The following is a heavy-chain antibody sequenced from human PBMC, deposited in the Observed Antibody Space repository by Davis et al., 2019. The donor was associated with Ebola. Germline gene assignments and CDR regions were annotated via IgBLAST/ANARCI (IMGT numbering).Heavy chain of an antibody. D-gene: IGHD3-3*01. J-gene: IGHJ6*02. CDR2: IYSDGNT. CDR1: GFTVSINY. Sequence: PGGSLRLSCAASGFTVSINYMSWVRQAPGKGLDWVSTIYSDGNTYYADSVKGRFTISRDNSKNTLYLQMNSLRAEDTAVYYCARSFGLPYYYYGMDVWGQGTTVTVSS. CDR3: ARSFGLPYYYYGMDV. V-gene: IGHV3-53*05.